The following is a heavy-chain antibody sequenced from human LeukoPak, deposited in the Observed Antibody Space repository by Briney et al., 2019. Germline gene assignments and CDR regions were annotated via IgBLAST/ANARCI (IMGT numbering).Heavy chain of an antibody. D-gene: IGHD2-2*01. Sequence: SETLSLTYTVSGASISGDYWSWIRQPPGRGLEWIAFISSSGSTNYNPSLKSRVTISIDTSKNQFSLKLTYVTTADTAVYYCAKDGAGSQSYCSSTSCYVDYWGQGTLVTVSS. V-gene: IGHV4-59*01. CDR1: GASISGDY. CDR2: ISSSGST. J-gene: IGHJ4*02. CDR3: AKDGAGSQSYCSSTSCYVDY.